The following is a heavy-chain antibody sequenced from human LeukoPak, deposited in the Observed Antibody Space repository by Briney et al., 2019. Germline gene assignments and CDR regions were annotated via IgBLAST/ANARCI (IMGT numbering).Heavy chain of an antibody. V-gene: IGHV4-34*01. CDR1: GGSFSGYY. J-gene: IGHJ3*02. D-gene: IGHD1-26*01. Sequence: KPAETLSLTCAVYGGSFSGYYWSWIRQPPGKGLEWIGEINHSGSTNYNPSLKGRVTISVDTSKNQFFLKLNSGTAADPALYYCARDSWELAAGAFDIWGQGTMVTVSS. CDR2: INHSGST. CDR3: ARDSWELAAGAFDI.